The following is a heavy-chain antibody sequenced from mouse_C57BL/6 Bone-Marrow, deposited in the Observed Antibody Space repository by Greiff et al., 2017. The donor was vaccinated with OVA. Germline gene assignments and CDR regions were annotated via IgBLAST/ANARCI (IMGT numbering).Heavy chain of an antibody. CDR3: ASVPYLECFDY. Sequence: QVQLQQPGAELVKPGASVKLSCKASGYTFTSYWMQWVKQRPGQGLEWIGEIDPSDSYTNYNQKFKGKATLTVDTSSSTAYMHLSSLTSEDAAVYYCASVPYLECFDYWGQGTTLTVSS. D-gene: IGHD5-1*01. CDR2: IDPSDSYT. V-gene: IGHV1-50*01. J-gene: IGHJ2*01. CDR1: GYTFTSYW.